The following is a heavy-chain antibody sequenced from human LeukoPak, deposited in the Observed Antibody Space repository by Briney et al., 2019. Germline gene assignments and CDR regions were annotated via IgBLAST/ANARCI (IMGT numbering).Heavy chain of an antibody. V-gene: IGHV4-34*01. CDR2: INHSGST. CDR1: GGSFSGYY. Sequence: SETLSLTCAVYGGSFSGYYWSWIRQPPGKGLEWIGEINHSGSTNYNPSLKSRVTISVDTSKNQFSLKLSSVTAADTAVYYCARGRYYYDSSGYSLRGYFDYWGQGTLVTVSS. CDR3: ARGRYYYDSSGYSLRGYFDY. J-gene: IGHJ4*02. D-gene: IGHD3-22*01.